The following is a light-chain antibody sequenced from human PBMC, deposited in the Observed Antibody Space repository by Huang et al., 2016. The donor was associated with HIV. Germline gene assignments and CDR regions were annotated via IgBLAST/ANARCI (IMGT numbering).Light chain of an antibody. J-gene: IGKJ1*01. V-gene: IGKV4-1*01. Sequence: DIVLTQSPHSLAVSLGERATINCKSSQSLLYRSNNKNHLVWYQQKPGQPPKLLMYWVSTRESGVPDRFSASGSGTDFTLTISSLQAEDVAVYYCQQYYTVPWTFGQGTKVEI. CDR2: WVS. CDR3: QQYYTVPWT. CDR1: QSLLYRSNNKNH.